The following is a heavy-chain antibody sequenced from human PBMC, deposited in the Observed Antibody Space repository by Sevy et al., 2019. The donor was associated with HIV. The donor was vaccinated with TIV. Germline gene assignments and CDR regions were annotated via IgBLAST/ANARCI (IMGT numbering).Heavy chain of an antibody. Sequence: SETLSLTCTVSGGSISGGGFYWSWIRQHPGKGLEWIGHIYYSGSAYYNPSLKSRVIISVDTSKNQFSLRLSFVTAADTAVYYCARQLLWFGELLGGAFDLWGQGTMVTVS. CDR2: IYYSGSA. CDR3: ARQLLWFGELLGGAFDL. D-gene: IGHD3-10*01. J-gene: IGHJ3*01. V-gene: IGHV4-31*03. CDR1: GGSISGGGFY.